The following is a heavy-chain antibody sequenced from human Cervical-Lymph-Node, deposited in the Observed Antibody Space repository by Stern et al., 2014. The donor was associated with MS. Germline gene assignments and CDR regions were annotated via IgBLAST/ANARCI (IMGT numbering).Heavy chain of an antibody. D-gene: IGHD2-15*01. Sequence: VQLVQSGPEVNRPGASVRVSCKASGFTFSSFGINLVRQAPGQGLEWLGCINGDSGRTKCAQELEDRITLITETATRTALMDLTLRSDDAAVYYCARGGDGCSAGRCGYNDYWGQGSLVTVSS. CDR2: INGDSGRT. CDR3: ARGGDGCSAGRCGYNDY. J-gene: IGHJ4*02. V-gene: IGHV1-18*01. CDR1: GFTFSSFG.